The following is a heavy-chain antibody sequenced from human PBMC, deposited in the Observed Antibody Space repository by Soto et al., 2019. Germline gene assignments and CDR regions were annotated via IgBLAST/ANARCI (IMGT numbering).Heavy chain of an antibody. D-gene: IGHD3-10*01. J-gene: IGHJ4*02. CDR2: ISGSGGST. CDR1: GFTFSSYA. Sequence: GGSLRLSCAASGFTFSSYAMSWVRQAPGKGLEWVSAISGSGGSTYYADSVKGRFTISRDNSKNTLYLQMNSLRAEDTAVYYCAKAILYYYGSGSYYPNQYYFDYWGQGTLVTVSS. V-gene: IGHV3-23*01. CDR3: AKAILYYYGSGSYYPNQYYFDY.